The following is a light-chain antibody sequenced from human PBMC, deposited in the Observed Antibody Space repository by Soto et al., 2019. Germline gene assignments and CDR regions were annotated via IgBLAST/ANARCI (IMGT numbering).Light chain of an antibody. CDR2: GNS. Sequence: QSVLTQPPSVSGAPGQRVTISCTGSSSNIGAGYDVHWYQQLPGTAPKLLIYGNSNRPSGVPDRFSGSKSGSSASLAITGLQAEGEADYYCQSYDSSLTGWVFGGGTNLTVL. J-gene: IGLJ3*02. CDR1: SSNIGAGYD. V-gene: IGLV1-40*01. CDR3: QSYDSSLTGWV.